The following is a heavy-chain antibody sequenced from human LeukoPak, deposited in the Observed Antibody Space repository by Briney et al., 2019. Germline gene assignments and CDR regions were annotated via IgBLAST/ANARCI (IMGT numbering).Heavy chain of an antibody. V-gene: IGHV3-23*01. CDR2: ITGSGGDT. D-gene: IGHD4-23*01. CDR3: AKDLYGGTLDW. Sequence: GGSLSLSCAASGFIFDNYAMSWVRQAPGKGLEWVSLITGSGGDTYYADSVKGRFTISRDNSENTLFLQMHSLRAEDTAVYYCAKDLYGGTLDWWGQGTLVTVSS. J-gene: IGHJ4*02. CDR1: GFIFDNYA.